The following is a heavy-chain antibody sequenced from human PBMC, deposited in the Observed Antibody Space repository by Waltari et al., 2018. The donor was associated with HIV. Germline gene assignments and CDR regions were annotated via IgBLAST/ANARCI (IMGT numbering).Heavy chain of an antibody. CDR1: GFTFSSYS. V-gene: IGHV3-48*01. D-gene: IGHD2-15*01. CDR3: ARDKSRDVVVTATLSWFDP. Sequence: EVQLVESGGGLVQPGGSLRLSCAASGFTFSSYSMNWVRQSPGKGLEWVSYISGSSTTRYYADSVKGRFTISRDNAKNSLYLQMNSLRAEDTAVYYCARDKSRDVVVTATLSWFDPWGQGALVTVSA. J-gene: IGHJ5*02. CDR2: ISGSSTTR.